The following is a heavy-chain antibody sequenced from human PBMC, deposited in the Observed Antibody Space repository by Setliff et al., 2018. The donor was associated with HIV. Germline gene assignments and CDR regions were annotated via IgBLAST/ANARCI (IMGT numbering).Heavy chain of an antibody. CDR1: GGSFSGYY. V-gene: IGHV4-34*01. J-gene: IGHJ4*02. Sequence: PSETLSLTCAVYGGSFSGYYWNWIRQPPGKGLEWVGEINLIGRTNYNPSLKSRVTISLDTSKNQFSLKLSSVTAADTAVYYCARGRHCMDGRCYPHYYYWGQGTLVTVSS. CDR3: ARGRHCMDGRCYPHYYY. CDR2: INLIGRT. D-gene: IGHD2-15*01.